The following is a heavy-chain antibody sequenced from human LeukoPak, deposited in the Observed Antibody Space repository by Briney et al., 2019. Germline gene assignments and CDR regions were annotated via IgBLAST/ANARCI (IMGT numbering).Heavy chain of an antibody. J-gene: IGHJ6*02. CDR1: GGSISRGGYY. CDR3: ARDRGCSSTSCYFQYYYGMDV. Sequence: PSETLSLTCSVSGGSISRGGYYWSWIRQHPGKGLEWIGYISYSGSTYYNPSLKSRVTISVDTSKNQFSLKLSSVTAADTAVYYCARDRGCSSTSCYFQYYYGMDVWGQGTTVTVSS. V-gene: IGHV4-31*03. D-gene: IGHD2-2*01. CDR2: ISYSGST.